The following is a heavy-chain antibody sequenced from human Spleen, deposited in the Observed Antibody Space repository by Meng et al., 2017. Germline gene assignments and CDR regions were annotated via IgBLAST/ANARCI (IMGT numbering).Heavy chain of an antibody. CDR2: INHSGST. J-gene: IGHJ4*02. CDR3: ARGPTTMAHDFDY. Sequence: QEQRQESGPGLVTPSGTLSLTCAVSGGSFSDYYWSWIRQPPGKGLEWIGEINHSGSTNYNPSLESRATISVDTSQNNLSLKLSSVTAADSAVYYCARGPTTMAHDFDYWGQGTLVTVSS. D-gene: IGHD4-11*01. V-gene: IGHV4-34*01. CDR1: GGSFSDYY.